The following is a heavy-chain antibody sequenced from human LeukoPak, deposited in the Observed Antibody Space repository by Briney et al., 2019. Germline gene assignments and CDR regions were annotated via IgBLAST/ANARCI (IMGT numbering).Heavy chain of an antibody. D-gene: IGHD6-19*01. Sequence: SETLSLTCTVSGGSINNYYWSWIRQPPGKGLEWIGSIYYSGSTYYNPSLKSRVTISVDTSKNQFSLKLSSVTAADTAVYYCARHVPVGAVAGFFDYWGQGTLVTVSS. J-gene: IGHJ4*02. CDR2: IYYSGST. V-gene: IGHV4-59*05. CDR1: GGSINNYY. CDR3: ARHVPVGAVAGFFDY.